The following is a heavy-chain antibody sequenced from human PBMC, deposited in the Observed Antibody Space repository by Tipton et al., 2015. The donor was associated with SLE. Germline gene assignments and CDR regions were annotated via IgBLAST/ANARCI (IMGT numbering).Heavy chain of an antibody. V-gene: IGHV4-34*01. CDR1: GGSFSGYY. J-gene: IGHJ3*02. Sequence: TLSLTCAVYGGSFSGYYWSWIRQPPGKGLEWIGEINHSGSTNYNPSLKSRVTISVDTSKNQFSLKLSSVTAADTAVYYCAICSGSYYRGAFDIWGKGTMVTVSS. D-gene: IGHD1-26*01. CDR2: INHSGST. CDR3: AICSGSYYRGAFDI.